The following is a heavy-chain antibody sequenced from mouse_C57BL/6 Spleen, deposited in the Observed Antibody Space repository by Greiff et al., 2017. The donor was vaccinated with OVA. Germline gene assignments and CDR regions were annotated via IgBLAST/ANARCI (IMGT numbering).Heavy chain of an antibody. J-gene: IGHJ2*01. CDR1: GYTFTSYW. CDR3: ARRDLGDY. D-gene: IGHD3-3*01. CDR2: IDPSDSYT. V-gene: IGHV1-50*01. Sequence: VQLQQPGAELVKPGASVKLSCKASGYTFTSYWMQWVKQRPGQGLEWIGEIDPSDSYTNYNQKFKGKATLTVDTSSSTAYMQLSSLTSEDSAVYYCARRDLGDYWGQGTTLTVSS.